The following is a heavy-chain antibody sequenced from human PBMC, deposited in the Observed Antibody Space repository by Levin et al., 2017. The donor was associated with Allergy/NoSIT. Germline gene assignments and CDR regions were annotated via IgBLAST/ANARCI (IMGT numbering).Heavy chain of an antibody. Sequence: PGGSLRLSCTASGFTFGDYAMSWVRQAPGKGLEWVGFIRSKAYGGTTEYAASVKGRFTISRDDSKSIAYLQMNSLKTEDTAVYYCTRGYDSSGYYSELDYWGQGTLVTVSS. D-gene: IGHD3-22*01. CDR3: TRGYDSSGYYSELDY. V-gene: IGHV3-49*04. CDR2: IRSKAYGGTT. J-gene: IGHJ4*02. CDR1: GFTFGDYA.